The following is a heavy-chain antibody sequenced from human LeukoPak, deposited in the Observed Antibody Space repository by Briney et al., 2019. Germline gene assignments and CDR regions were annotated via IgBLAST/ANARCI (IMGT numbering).Heavy chain of an antibody. Sequence: SGTLSLTCAVSGGSISSSYWWSWVRQPPGKGLEWIGEVYHSVSTNYYPSLKSRVTISIEKSKNQFSLKLSSVTAADTAVYFCARGAEYYAIWRGYAGYSDYWGQGISVTVSS. CDR3: ARGAEYYAIWRGYAGYSDY. J-gene: IGHJ4*02. CDR1: GGSISSSYW. V-gene: IGHV4-4*02. D-gene: IGHD3-3*01. CDR2: VYHSVST.